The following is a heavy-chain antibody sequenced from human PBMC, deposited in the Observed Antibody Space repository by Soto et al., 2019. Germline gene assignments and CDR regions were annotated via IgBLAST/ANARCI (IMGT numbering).Heavy chain of an antibody. CDR1: GLTMSTYS. Sequence: GGSLRLPCAAAGLTMSTYSVTLVRQAPGKGLEWVSGISVTPGITFYADSVKGRFTISRDSSNNAVYLQMNSLRAEDTAMYFCSKWSGYGDFWGQGNLVTVSS. D-gene: IGHD5-12*01. V-gene: IGHV3-23*01. J-gene: IGHJ4*02. CDR3: SKWSGYGDF. CDR2: ISVTPGIT.